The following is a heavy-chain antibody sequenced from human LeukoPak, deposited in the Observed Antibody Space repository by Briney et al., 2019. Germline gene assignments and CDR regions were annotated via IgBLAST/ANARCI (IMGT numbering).Heavy chain of an antibody. J-gene: IGHJ6*03. D-gene: IGHD6-19*01. Sequence: GESLKISCKGSGYSFTSYWIGWVRQMPGKGLEWMGIIYPGDSDTRYSPSFQGQVTISADKSISTAYLQWSSLKASDTAMYYCARHGPNQVAVAGYYYMDVWGKGTTVTVSS. V-gene: IGHV5-51*01. CDR1: GYSFTSYW. CDR3: ARHGPNQVAVAGYYYMDV. CDR2: IYPGDSDT.